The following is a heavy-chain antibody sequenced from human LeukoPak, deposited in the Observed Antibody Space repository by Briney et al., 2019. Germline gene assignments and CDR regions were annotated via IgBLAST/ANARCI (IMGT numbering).Heavy chain of an antibody. J-gene: IGHJ4*02. CDR3: AKDDYVWGSYRYLSDY. Sequence: GRSLRLSCAASGFTFSSYGMHWVRQAPGKGLEWVAVISYDGSNKYYADSVKGRFTISRDNSKNTLYLQMNSLRAEDTAVYYCAKDDYVWGSYRYLSDYWGQGTLVTVSS. CDR2: ISYDGSNK. CDR1: GFTFSSYG. D-gene: IGHD3-16*02. V-gene: IGHV3-30*18.